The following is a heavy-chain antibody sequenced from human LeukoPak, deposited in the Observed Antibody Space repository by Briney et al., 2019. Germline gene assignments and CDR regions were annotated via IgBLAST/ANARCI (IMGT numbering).Heavy chain of an antibody. CDR2: ISGSGGST. V-gene: IGHV3-23*01. Sequence: GGSLRLSCAASGFTFSSYGMSWVRQAPGKGLEWVSAISGSGGSTYYADSVKGRFTISRDNSKNTLYLQMNSLRAEDTAVYYCAKFGGSYWEFDYWGQGTLVTVSS. CDR1: GFTFSSYG. CDR3: AKFGGSYWEFDY. D-gene: IGHD1-26*01. J-gene: IGHJ4*02.